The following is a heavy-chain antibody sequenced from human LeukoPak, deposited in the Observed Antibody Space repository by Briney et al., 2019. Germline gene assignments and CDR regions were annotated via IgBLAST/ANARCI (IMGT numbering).Heavy chain of an antibody. CDR1: GYSISTSYW. Sequence: PSETLSLTCAVSGYSISTSYWWGWIRQPPGKGLEWIGYIYYSGTTYYNPSLKSRVTMSLDTSKNQFSLKLSSVTAADTAVYYCARDSIPRRYFDYWGQGTLVTVSS. CDR3: ARDSIPRRYFDY. D-gene: IGHD2-2*02. J-gene: IGHJ4*02. CDR2: IYYSGTT. V-gene: IGHV4-28*03.